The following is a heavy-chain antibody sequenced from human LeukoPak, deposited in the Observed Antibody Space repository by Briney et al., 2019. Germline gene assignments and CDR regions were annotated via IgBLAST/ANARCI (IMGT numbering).Heavy chain of an antibody. CDR3: AKDKGLLTGHYSHYLDY. J-gene: IGHJ4*02. CDR2: IRFDGSNT. Sequence: GGSLRLSCAASGFTFSNSGMNWVRQAPGKGLEWVAFIRFDGSNTYYADSVKGRFTISRDNSKNTLYLQMNSLRAEDTAVYFCAKDKGLLTGHYSHYLDYWGQGTLVTVSS. V-gene: IGHV3-30*02. D-gene: IGHD3-9*01. CDR1: GFTFSNSG.